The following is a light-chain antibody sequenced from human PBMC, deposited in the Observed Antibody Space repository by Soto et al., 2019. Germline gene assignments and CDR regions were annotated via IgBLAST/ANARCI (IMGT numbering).Light chain of an antibody. Sequence: DIQMTQSPSTLSASVGDRVTITCRASQSISSCVAWYQQKPGKAPKLLIYKASTLKSGVPSRFSGSGSGTEFTLTISSLQSEDFAVYYCQQYNNWPPEITFGPGTKVDI. CDR3: QQYNNWPPEIT. J-gene: IGKJ3*01. V-gene: IGKV1-5*03. CDR2: KAS. CDR1: QSISSC.